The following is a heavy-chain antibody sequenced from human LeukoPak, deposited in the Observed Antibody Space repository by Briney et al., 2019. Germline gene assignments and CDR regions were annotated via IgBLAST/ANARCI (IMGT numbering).Heavy chain of an antibody. V-gene: IGHV1-2*04. D-gene: IGHD3-10*01. CDR3: ARVGRVYYYGSGSYPRGAFDI. Sequence: ASVKVSCKASGYTFTGYYMHWVRQAPGQGLEWMGWINPNSGGTNYAQKFQGWVTMTRDTSISTAYMELSSLRSEDTAVYYCARVGRVYYYGSGSYPRGAFDIWGQGTMVTVSS. CDR1: GYTFTGYY. J-gene: IGHJ3*02. CDR2: INPNSGGT.